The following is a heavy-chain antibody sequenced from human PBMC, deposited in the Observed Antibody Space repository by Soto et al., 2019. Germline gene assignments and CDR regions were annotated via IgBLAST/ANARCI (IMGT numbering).Heavy chain of an antibody. CDR3: AGSVFP. V-gene: IGHV4-31*03. Sequence: QVQLQESGPGLVKPSQTLSLTCTVSGGSISSGGYYWSWIRQHPGKGLEWIGYIYYSGRTYYNPSPKSRGTTPADKSKTQFSLTVSSVTAADTAVYYCAGSVFPWGQGTLVTVSS. J-gene: IGHJ5*02. CDR1: GGSISSGGYY. CDR2: IYYSGRT.